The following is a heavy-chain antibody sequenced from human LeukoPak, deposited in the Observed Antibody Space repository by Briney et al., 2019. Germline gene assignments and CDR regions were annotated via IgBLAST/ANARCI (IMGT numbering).Heavy chain of an antibody. CDR3: ARVKQQLVPYYYYYYMDV. Sequence: SETLSLTCTVSGGSISSYYWSWIRQPPGKGLEWIGYIYYSGSTNYSPSLKSRVTISVDTSKNQFSLKLSSVTAADTAVYYCARVKQQLVPYYYYYYMDVWGKGTTVTVSS. V-gene: IGHV4-59*01. J-gene: IGHJ6*03. CDR1: GGSISSYY. D-gene: IGHD6-13*01. CDR2: IYYSGST.